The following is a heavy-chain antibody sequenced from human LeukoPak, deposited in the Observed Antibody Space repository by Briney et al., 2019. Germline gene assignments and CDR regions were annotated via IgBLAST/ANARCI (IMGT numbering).Heavy chain of an antibody. Sequence: SQTLSLICTVSGGSLSSGDYYWSWIRQPPGKGLEWVGYIYYSGSTYYNSSLKSRVTISVDTSKNQFSLKLSSVTAADTAVYYCAREAPLRYCSGGSCYSFDYWGQGTLVTVSS. J-gene: IGHJ4*02. D-gene: IGHD2-15*01. CDR2: IYYSGST. CDR3: AREAPLRYCSGGSCYSFDY. V-gene: IGHV4-30-4*01. CDR1: GGSLSSGDYY.